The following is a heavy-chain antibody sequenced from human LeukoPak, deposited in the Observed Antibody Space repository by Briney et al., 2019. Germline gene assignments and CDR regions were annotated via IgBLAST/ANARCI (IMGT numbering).Heavy chain of an antibody. CDR1: GFTFSSYS. J-gene: IGHJ4*02. Sequence: GGSLRLSCAASGFTFSSYSMNWVRQAPGKGLEWVSSISSSSSYIYYADSVKGRFTISRDNAKSSLFLQINSLRAEDTALYYCAKSYYYGSGSYPPLFDYWGQGTLVIVSS. D-gene: IGHD3-10*01. CDR3: AKSYYYGSGSYPPLFDY. CDR2: ISSSSSYI. V-gene: IGHV3-21*04.